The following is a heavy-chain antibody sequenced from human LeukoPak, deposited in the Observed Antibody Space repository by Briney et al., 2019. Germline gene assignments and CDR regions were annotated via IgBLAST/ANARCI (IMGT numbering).Heavy chain of an antibody. V-gene: IGHV3-74*01. CDR2: IKTDGTTT. CDR1: GFGFSNFW. J-gene: IGHJ4*01. D-gene: IGHD6-6*01. CDR3: AREADPRLYASSSHDY. Sequence: GGSLRLSCAASGFGFSNFWMHWVRQAPGKGLVWVSRIKTDGTTTVYADSVKGRFTISRDNAKNTLYMEMKSLRVEETAVYFCAREADPRLYASSSHDYWGQGTPVTFSS.